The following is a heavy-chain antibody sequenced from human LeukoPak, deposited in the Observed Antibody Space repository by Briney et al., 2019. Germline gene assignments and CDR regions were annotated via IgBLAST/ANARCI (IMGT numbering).Heavy chain of an antibody. CDR3: ASYYYDSSGYLSAFDI. V-gene: IGHV4-4*02. CDR1: GGSISSSNW. J-gene: IGHJ3*02. CDR2: IYHSGST. Sequence: SETLSLTCAVSGGSISSSNWWSWVRQPPGKGLEWIGEIYHSGSTNYNPSLKSRVTISVDTSKNQFSLKLSSVTAADTAVYYCASYYYDSSGYLSAFDIWGQGTMVTVSS. D-gene: IGHD3-22*01.